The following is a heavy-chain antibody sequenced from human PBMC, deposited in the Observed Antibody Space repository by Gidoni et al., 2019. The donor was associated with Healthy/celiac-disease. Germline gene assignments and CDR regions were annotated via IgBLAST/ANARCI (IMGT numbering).Heavy chain of an antibody. D-gene: IGHD3-3*01. CDR2: ISGSGGST. CDR3: AKSGPGYDFWSGYYYFDY. J-gene: IGHJ4*02. V-gene: IGHV3-23*01. Sequence: EVQLLASGGGLVQPGGSLRRSCAASGFPFSSYALSWFRQAPGKGLEWVSAISGSGGSTYYADSVKGRFTISRDNSKNTLYLQMNSLRAEDTAVYYCAKSGPGYDFWSGYYYFDYWGQGTLVTVSS. CDR1: GFPFSSYA.